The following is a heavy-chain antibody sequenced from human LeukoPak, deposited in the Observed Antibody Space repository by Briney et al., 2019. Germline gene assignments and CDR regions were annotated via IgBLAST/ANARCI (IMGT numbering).Heavy chain of an antibody. D-gene: IGHD3-22*01. CDR3: AREPHNYYDSSGYYNYFDY. V-gene: IGHV3-23*01. CDR2: ISGTGGST. Sequence: GTSLRLSCAASGFTFSSYGMHWVRQAPGKGLEWVSGISGTGGSTYYADSVRGRFTISRDNSKNTLYLQMNSLTAEDTAVYYCAREPHNYYDSSGYYNYFDYWGQGTLVTVSS. J-gene: IGHJ4*02. CDR1: GFTFSSYG.